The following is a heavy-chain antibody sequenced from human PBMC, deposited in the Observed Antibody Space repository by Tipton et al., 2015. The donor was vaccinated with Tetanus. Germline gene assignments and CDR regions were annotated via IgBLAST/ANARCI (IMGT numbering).Heavy chain of an antibody. J-gene: IGHJ4*02. Sequence: LRLSCTVSGGSISSGGYYWSWIRQHPGKGLEWIGDIYYSGSTYYNPSLKSRVTISVDTSKNQFSLKLNSVTAADTAVYFCARWGPGVTTWGFDFWGQGTLVTVSS. CDR2: IYYSGST. V-gene: IGHV4-31*03. D-gene: IGHD3-16*01. CDR1: GGSISSGGYY. CDR3: ARWGPGVTTWGFDF.